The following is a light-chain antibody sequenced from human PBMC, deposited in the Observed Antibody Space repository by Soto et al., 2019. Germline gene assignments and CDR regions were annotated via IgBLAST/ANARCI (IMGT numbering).Light chain of an antibody. CDR2: AAS. CDR1: QSISSY. Sequence: DIQMTQSPSSLSASVGDRVTITCRASQSISSYLNWYQQKPGKAPKLLIYAASSLQSGVPSRFSGSGSGTDFTLTISILQPEDFATYYCQQSYSTPRFGGGTKVEIK. CDR3: QQSYSTPR. V-gene: IGKV1-39*01. J-gene: IGKJ4*01.